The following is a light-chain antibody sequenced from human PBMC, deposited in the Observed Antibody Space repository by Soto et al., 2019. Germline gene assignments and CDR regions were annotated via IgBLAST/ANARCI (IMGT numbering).Light chain of an antibody. CDR1: QSISKY. CDR2: DAS. V-gene: IGKV1-5*01. Sequence: DIQMTQSPSTLSASVGDRVTVTCRASQSISKYLAWYQQKPGKAPKLLIYDASSLESGVPSRFSGSGSGTEFTLTISSLQPDDFATYYCQQYDSYSETFGQGTKVEIK. CDR3: QQYDSYSET. J-gene: IGKJ1*01.